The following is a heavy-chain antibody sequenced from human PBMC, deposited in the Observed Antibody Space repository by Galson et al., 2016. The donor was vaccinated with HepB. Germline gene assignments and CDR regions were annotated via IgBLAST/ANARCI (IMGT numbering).Heavy chain of an antibody. CDR3: AREYSGYAGSRYYSGMDV. V-gene: IGHV1-3*04. J-gene: IGHJ6*02. Sequence: SVKVSCKASGYTFINYNMHWVRQAPGQRLEWMGRINIGDDNTKYSQKFQGRVTITRDSSARTVYMELSSLRSEDTAVYYCAREYSGYAGSRYYSGMDVWGQGITVTVSS. D-gene: IGHD5-12*01. CDR2: INIGDDNT. CDR1: GYTFINYN.